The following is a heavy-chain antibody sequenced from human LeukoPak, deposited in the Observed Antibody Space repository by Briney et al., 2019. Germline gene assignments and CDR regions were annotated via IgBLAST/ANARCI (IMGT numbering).Heavy chain of an antibody. D-gene: IGHD3-3*01. V-gene: IGHV3-23*01. J-gene: IGHJ4*02. CDR1: GFTFDDYA. Sequence: GGSLRLSCAASGFTFDDYAMHWVRQAPGKGLEWVSAISGSGGSTYYADSVKGRFTISRDNSKNTLYLQMNSLRAEDTAVYYCAKVRGYDFWSGYYEAFDYWGQGTLVTVSS. CDR3: AKVRGYDFWSGYYEAFDY. CDR2: ISGSGGST.